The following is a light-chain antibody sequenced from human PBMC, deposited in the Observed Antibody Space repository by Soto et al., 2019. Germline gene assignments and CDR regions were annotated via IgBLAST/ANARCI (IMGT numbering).Light chain of an antibody. V-gene: IGKV3-20*01. J-gene: IGKJ1*01. CDR2: AAS. CDR1: QSVISNH. Sequence: EIVLTQSPGTLSLSPGERATLFCRASQSVISNHLGWYRQKPGQAPRLLIYAASSRATGIPDRFSGSGSGAAFALTSSRRESEDFAVDFCQQYGTSPRTFGQGTKVEIK. CDR3: QQYGTSPRT.